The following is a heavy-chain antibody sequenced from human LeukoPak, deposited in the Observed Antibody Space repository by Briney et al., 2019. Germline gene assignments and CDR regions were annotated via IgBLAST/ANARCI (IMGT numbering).Heavy chain of an antibody. CDR2: ISNDGSNK. CDR3: ASGYTYYYDSSGYDDY. D-gene: IGHD3-22*01. Sequence: PGGSLRLSCAASGFTLSSYGVHWVRQAPGKGLEWVAAISNDGSNKYYADSVKGRFTISRDNAKNSLYLQMNSLRAEDTAVYYCASGYTYYYDSSGYDDYWGQGTLVTVSS. V-gene: IGHV3-30*03. J-gene: IGHJ4*02. CDR1: GFTLSSYG.